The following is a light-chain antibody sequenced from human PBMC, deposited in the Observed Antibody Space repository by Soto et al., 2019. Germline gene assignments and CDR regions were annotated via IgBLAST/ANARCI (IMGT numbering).Light chain of an antibody. J-gene: IGLJ1*01. CDR2: EDN. CDR1: SSNIGKNY. CDR3: GTWDSSLSVFV. V-gene: IGLV1-51*02. Sequence: SVLTQPPSVSAAPGQKVTFSCSESSSNIGKNYVSWYQQVPGTAPKLLIYEDNKRRSGIPDRFSGSKSGTSATLGITGLQTGDEADYYCGTWDSSLSVFVFGTGTKVTVL.